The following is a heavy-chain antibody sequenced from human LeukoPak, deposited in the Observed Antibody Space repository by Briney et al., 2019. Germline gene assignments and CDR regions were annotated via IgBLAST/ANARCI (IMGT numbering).Heavy chain of an antibody. CDR3: ARSISDSSSWFLFDY. CDR2: IIPIFGTA. J-gene: IGHJ4*02. D-gene: IGHD6-13*01. Sequence: GASVKVSCKASGGTFSSYAISWVRQAPGQGLEWMGGIIPIFGTANYAQKFQGRVTITADESTSTAYMELSSLRSEDTAVYYCARSISDSSSWFLFDYWGQGTLVTVSS. CDR1: GGTFSSYA. V-gene: IGHV1-69*13.